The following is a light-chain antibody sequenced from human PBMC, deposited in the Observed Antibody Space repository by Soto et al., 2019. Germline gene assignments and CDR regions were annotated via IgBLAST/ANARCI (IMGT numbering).Light chain of an antibody. V-gene: IGKV3-11*01. CDR1: QSVSSY. J-gene: IGKJ4*01. Sequence: EIVLTQSPATLSLSPGERATLSCRASQSVSSYLAWYQQKPGQAPRLLIYDASNRATGIPARFSGSGSGTDFTLSISSLEADDFAFYYCQQSSNWLTFGGGTKVEIK. CDR2: DAS. CDR3: QQSSNWLT.